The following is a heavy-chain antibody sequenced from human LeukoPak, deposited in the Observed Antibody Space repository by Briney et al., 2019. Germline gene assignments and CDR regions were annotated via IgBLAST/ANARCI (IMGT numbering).Heavy chain of an antibody. CDR1: GYTFTSYG. CDR2: ISAYNGNT. D-gene: IGHD2-2*01. V-gene: IGHV1-18*01. J-gene: IGHJ5*02. CDR3: ATSTFYCSSTSCHLDNWFDP. Sequence: ASVKVSCKASGYTFTSYGISWVRQAPGQGLEWMGWISAYNGNTNYAQKLQGRVTMTTDTSTSTAYMELRSLRSDDTAVYYCATSTFYCSSTSCHLDNWFDPWGQGTLVTVSS.